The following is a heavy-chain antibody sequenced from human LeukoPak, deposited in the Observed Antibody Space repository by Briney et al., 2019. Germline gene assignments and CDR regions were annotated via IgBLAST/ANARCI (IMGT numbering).Heavy chain of an antibody. CDR3: TSSYYDFWSGYTPLGY. V-gene: IGHV3-49*04. CDR2: IRRKANGGTT. CDR1: GFTFGDYA. Sequence: PGRSLRLSCPASGFTFGDYAMSWVRQAPGKGPEWVGFIRRKANGGTTEYAASVKGRFTISRDDSKSIAYLQMNSLKTEDTAVYYCTSSYYDFWSGYTPLGYWGQGTLVTVSS. D-gene: IGHD3-3*01. J-gene: IGHJ4*02.